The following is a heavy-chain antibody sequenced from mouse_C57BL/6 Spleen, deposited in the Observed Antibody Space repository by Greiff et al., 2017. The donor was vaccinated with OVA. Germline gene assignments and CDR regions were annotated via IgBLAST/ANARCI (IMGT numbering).Heavy chain of an antibody. J-gene: IGHJ1*03. CDR1: GYTFTSYW. D-gene: IGHD3-1*01. CDR3: ARRATRGYFDV. V-gene: IGHV1-69*01. Sequence: QVQLQQSGAELVMPGASVKLSCKASGYTFTSYWMHWVKQRPGQGLEWIGEIDPSDSYTNYNQKFKGKSTLTVDKSSSTAYMQLSSLTSEDSAVYYCARRATRGYFDVWGTGTTVTVSS. CDR2: IDPSDSYT.